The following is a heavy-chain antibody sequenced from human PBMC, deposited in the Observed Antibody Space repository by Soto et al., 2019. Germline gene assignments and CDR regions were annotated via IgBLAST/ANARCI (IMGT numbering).Heavy chain of an antibody. J-gene: IGHJ5*02. V-gene: IGHV4-4*07. CDR2: IYTSGST. CDR1: GGSISSYY. Sequence: TSETLSLTCTVSGGSISSYYWSWIRQPAGKGLEWIGRIYTSGSTNYNPSLKSRVTMSVDTSKNQFSLKLSSVTAADTAVYYCAREGCSGGSCYFFPGEDWFDPWGQGTLVTVSS. CDR3: AREGCSGGSCYFFPGEDWFDP. D-gene: IGHD2-15*01.